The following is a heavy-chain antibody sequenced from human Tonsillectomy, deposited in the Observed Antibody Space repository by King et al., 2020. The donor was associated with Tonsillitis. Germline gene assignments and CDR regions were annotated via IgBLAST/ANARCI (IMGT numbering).Heavy chain of an antibody. J-gene: IGHJ6*02. CDR1: GGTFSNYV. V-gene: IGHV1-69*01. CDR2: IIPIFGTA. CDR3: AGPLGFSLYGMDV. Sequence: VQLVESGAEVKKPGSSVKVSCKASGGTFSNYVISWVRQAPGQGLEWMGGIIPIFGTANYAQKFQGRVAITADESTSTAYMELSSLGSEDTAVYYCAGPLGFSLYGMDVWGQGTTVTVSS.